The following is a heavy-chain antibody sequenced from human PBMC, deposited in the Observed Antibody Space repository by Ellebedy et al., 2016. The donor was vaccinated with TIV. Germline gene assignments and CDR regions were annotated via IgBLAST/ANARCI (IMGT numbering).Heavy chain of an antibody. D-gene: IGHD3-22*01. CDR3: ARAFYYDSIAYYFDS. CDR2: INPTSGDT. CDR1: GYSFAAYF. V-gene: IGHV1-2*06. J-gene: IGHJ4*02. Sequence: ASVKVSCKASGYSFAAYFIHWVRQAPGQGLEWMGRINPTSGDTNYAQKFLGRVTMTRDTSISTAYMELGRLRSDDTAVYYCARAFYYDSIAYYFDSWGQGTLVTVSS.